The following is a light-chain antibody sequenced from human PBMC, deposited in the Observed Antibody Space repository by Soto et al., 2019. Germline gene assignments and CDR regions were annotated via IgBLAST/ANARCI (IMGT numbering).Light chain of an antibody. Sequence: EIVMTQSPATLSVSPGERATLSCRASQSVSSNLAWYQQKPGQAPTLLIYGASARATGIPARFSGSGSGTEFNLTISSLQSEDFAVYYCQHYNNWPFPFGQGTKLEI. CDR1: QSVSSN. CDR2: GAS. CDR3: QHYNNWPFP. V-gene: IGKV3-15*01. J-gene: IGKJ2*01.